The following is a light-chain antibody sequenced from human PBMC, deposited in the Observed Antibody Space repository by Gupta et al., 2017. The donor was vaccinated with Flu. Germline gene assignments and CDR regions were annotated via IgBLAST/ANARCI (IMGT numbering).Light chain of an antibody. Sequence: SGLTQPPPVSVSPGQTARITCSGDAMAKQYGHWYQQKPGQAPILLMFQDAERPSGIPERFSGSSSGATITLTISGVQAEDEADYYCQSADSSSPYVIFGGGTKLTVL. V-gene: IGLV3-25*02. CDR3: QSADSSSPYVI. CDR2: QDA. CDR1: AMAKQY. J-gene: IGLJ2*01.